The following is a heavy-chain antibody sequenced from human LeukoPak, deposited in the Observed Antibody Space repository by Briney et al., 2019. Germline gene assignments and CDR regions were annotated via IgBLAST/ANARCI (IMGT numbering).Heavy chain of an antibody. CDR2: INSDGSST. J-gene: IGHJ6*02. Sequence: GGSLRLSCAASGFTFSSYWMHWVRHAPGKGLVWVSRINSDGSSTSYADSVKGRFTISRDNAKNTLYLQMNSLRAEDTAVYYCARTMVRGVIRYYYYGMDVWGQGTTATVSS. D-gene: IGHD3-10*01. CDR3: ARTMVRGVIRYYYYGMDV. V-gene: IGHV3-74*01. CDR1: GFTFSSYW.